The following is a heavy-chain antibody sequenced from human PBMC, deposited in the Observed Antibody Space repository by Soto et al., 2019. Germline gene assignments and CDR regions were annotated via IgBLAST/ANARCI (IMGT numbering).Heavy chain of an antibody. Sequence: GGPLILSCAASGFTVSSNYMSWVRQAPGKGLEWVSVIYSGGSTYYADSVKGRFTISRDNSKNTLYLQMNSLRAEDTAVYYCAKSGTTTVTGGWFDPWGQGTLVTVSS. D-gene: IGHD4-4*01. J-gene: IGHJ5*02. CDR2: IYSGGST. CDR3: AKSGTTTVTGGWFDP. V-gene: IGHV3-53*01. CDR1: GFTVSSNY.